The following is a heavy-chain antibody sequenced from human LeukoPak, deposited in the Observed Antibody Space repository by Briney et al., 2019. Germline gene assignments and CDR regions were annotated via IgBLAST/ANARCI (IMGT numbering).Heavy chain of an antibody. CDR2: INSDGSTT. Sequence: GGSLRLSCSASGFTFSSYWMHWVRQAPGKGLVWVSRINSDGSTTNYADSVKGRFTISRDNAKNTLDLQMNSLRAEDTAVYYCARRSSGSPPYYFDYWGQGTLVTVSS. V-gene: IGHV3-74*01. D-gene: IGHD1-26*01. CDR1: GFTFSSYW. CDR3: ARRSSGSPPYYFDY. J-gene: IGHJ4*02.